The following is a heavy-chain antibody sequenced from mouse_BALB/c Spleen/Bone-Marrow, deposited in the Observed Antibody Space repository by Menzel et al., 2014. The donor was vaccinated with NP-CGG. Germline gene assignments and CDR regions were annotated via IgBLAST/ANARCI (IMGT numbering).Heavy chain of an antibody. CDR1: GYTFSSFW. Sequence: QVQLQQSGAELMKPGASMKISCKASGYTFSSFWIEWVKQRPGHGLEWIGEILPESGSSNYNEKFKGKATLTADTSSNTVYMQLSSLTSEDSAVYYCARTPGVLYYFDCWGQGTPLTVSS. V-gene: IGHV1-9*01. CDR2: ILPESGSS. J-gene: IGHJ2*01. CDR3: ARTPGVLYYFDC.